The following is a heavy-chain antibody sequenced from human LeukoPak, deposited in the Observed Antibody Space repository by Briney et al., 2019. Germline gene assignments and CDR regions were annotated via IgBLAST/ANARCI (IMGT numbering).Heavy chain of an antibody. Sequence: SETLSLTCAVSGGSISSSNWWSWVRQPPGKGLEWIGEIYHSGSTNHNPSLKSRVTISVDKSKNQFSLKLSPVTAADTAVYYCARKYSSGWNLLDYWGQGTLVTVSS. CDR2: IYHSGST. CDR3: ARKYSSGWNLLDY. D-gene: IGHD6-19*01. V-gene: IGHV4-4*02. CDR1: GGSISSSNW. J-gene: IGHJ4*02.